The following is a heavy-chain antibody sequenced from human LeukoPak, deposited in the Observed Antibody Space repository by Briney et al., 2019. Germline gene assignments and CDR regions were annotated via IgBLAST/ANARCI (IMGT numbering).Heavy chain of an antibody. CDR1: GFIFGGYG. Sequence: PGGSLRLSCAASGFIFGGYGMHWLRQTPGKGLDWVSFVRYDGSKTYYGDSVKGRFTISRDNSNNTVYLQMNRLRPDDTAVYYCVRDGIGGSTTLDSWGQGTLVTVSS. CDR2: VRYDGSKT. V-gene: IGHV3-30*02. J-gene: IGHJ5*01. CDR3: VRDGIGGSTTLDS. D-gene: IGHD3-16*01.